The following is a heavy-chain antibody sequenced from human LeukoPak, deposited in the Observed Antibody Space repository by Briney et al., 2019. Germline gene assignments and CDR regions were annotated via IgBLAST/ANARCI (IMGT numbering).Heavy chain of an antibody. CDR1: GFTFSTYG. CDR2: ISSSSSTI. Sequence: PGATLRLSCVASGFTFSTYGMNWVRQAPGKWLQWVSYISSSSSTIYYADSVKGRFTISRDNATNSLYLQMNSLRAEDTAVYYCARALWFGETFPAYWGQGTLVTVSS. V-gene: IGHV3-48*01. CDR3: ARALWFGETFPAY. J-gene: IGHJ4*02. D-gene: IGHD3-10*01.